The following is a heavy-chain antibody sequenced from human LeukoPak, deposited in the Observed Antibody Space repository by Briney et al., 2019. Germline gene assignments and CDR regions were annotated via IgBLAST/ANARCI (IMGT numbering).Heavy chain of an antibody. CDR1: GFTVSSYG. D-gene: IGHD2/OR15-2a*01. V-gene: IGHV3-30*18. CDR3: AKELSGFWYFDY. CDR2: ISYDGSNK. J-gene: IGHJ4*02. Sequence: GGSLRLSCAASGFTVSSYGMHWVRQAPGKGLEWVAVISYDGSNKYYADSVKGRFTISRDNSKNTLYLQMNSLRAEDTAVYYCAKELSGFWYFDYWGQGTLVTVSS.